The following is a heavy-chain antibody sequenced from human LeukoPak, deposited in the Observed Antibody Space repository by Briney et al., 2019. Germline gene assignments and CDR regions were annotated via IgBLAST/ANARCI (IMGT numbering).Heavy chain of an antibody. CDR1: GFTFSSYA. V-gene: IGHV3-23*01. CDR2: ISGSGGST. J-gene: IGHJ4*02. CDR3: AEIKWIQLWLIDY. D-gene: IGHD5-18*01. Sequence: GGSLRLSCAASGFTFSSYAMSWVRQAPGKGLEWVSAISGSGGSTYYADSVKGRFTISRDNSKNTLYLQMNSLRAEDTAVYYCAEIKWIQLWLIDYWGQGTLVTVSS.